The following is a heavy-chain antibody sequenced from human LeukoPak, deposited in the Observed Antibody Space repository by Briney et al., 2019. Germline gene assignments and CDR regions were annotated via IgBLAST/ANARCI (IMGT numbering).Heavy chain of an antibody. V-gene: IGHV3-30-3*01. D-gene: IGHD3-22*01. CDR3: ARAPYDSSGFDAFDI. CDR1: GFTFSSYA. CDR2: ISYDGSNK. J-gene: IGHJ3*02. Sequence: PGGSLRLSCAASGFTFSSYAMHWVRQAPGKGLEWVAVISYDGSNKYYADSVKGRFTISRDNSKNTLYLQMNSLRAGDTAVYYCARAPYDSSGFDAFDIWGQGTMVTVSS.